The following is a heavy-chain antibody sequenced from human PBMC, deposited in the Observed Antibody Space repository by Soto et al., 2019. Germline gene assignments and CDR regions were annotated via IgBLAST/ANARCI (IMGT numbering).Heavy chain of an antibody. CDR3: VRGAPFDY. CDR2: ISGSGGST. CDR1: GFTFSSYA. V-gene: IGHV3-23*01. J-gene: IGHJ4*02. Sequence: GGSLILSCAASGFTFSSYAMSWVRQAPGKGLEWVSAISGSGGSTYYADFVKGRFTISRYNADNTLYLQMNSLSAEDTAVYYCVRGAPFDYWGQGTQVTVSS.